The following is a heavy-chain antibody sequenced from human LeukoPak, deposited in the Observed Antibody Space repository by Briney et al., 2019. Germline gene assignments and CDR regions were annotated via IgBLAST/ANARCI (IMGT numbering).Heavy chain of an antibody. V-gene: IGHV4-59*01. CDR1: GGSISSYC. CDR3: ARADCSSISCYRWGSWFDP. Sequence: SETLSLTCTVSGGSISSYCWSWIRQPPGKGLEWIGYIYYSGSTNYNPSLKSRVTISVDTSKNQFSLKLSSVTAADTAVYYCARADCSSISCYRWGSWFDPWGQGILVTVSS. J-gene: IGHJ5*02. CDR2: IYYSGST. D-gene: IGHD2-2*02.